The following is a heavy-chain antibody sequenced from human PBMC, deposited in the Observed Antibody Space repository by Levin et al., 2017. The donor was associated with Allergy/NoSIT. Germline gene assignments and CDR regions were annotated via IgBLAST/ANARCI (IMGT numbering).Heavy chain of an antibody. CDR2: IYYSGST. Sequence: SQTLSLPCTVSGGSISSSSYYWGWIRQPPGKGLEWIGSIYYSGSTYYNPSLKSRVTISVDTSKNQFSLKLSSVTAADTAVYYCASTMVRGRVWWFDPWGQGTLVTVSS. V-gene: IGHV4-39*07. CDR1: GGSISSSSYY. J-gene: IGHJ5*02. D-gene: IGHD3-10*01. CDR3: ASTMVRGRVWWFDP.